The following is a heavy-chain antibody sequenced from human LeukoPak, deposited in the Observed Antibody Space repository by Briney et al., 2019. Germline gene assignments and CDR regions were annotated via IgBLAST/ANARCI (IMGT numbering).Heavy chain of an antibody. CDR1: GFTFSSYE. Sequence: GGSLRLSCAASGFTFSSYEMNWVRQAPGKGLEWVSYISSSGSTIYYADSVKGRFTISRDNAKNSLYLQMNSLKAEDTAFYYCARTNSYGYYYGMDVWGQVTTVTVSS. D-gene: IGHD5-18*01. V-gene: IGHV3-48*03. J-gene: IGHJ6*02. CDR2: ISSSGSTI. CDR3: ARTNSYGYYYGMDV.